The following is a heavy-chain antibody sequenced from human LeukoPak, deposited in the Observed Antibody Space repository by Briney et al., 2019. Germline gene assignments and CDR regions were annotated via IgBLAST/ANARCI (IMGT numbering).Heavy chain of an antibody. V-gene: IGHV4-39*01. D-gene: IGHD3-3*01. CDR2: IYYSGST. J-gene: IGHJ5*02. CDR1: GGSISSNSYY. Sequence: SETLSLTCAVSGGSISSNSYYWGWIRQPPGKGLEWIGSIYYSGSTYYNPSLKSRVTISVDTSKNQFSLKLSSVTAADTAVYYCARVRIFGVVISWGQGTLVTVSS. CDR3: ARVRIFGVVIS.